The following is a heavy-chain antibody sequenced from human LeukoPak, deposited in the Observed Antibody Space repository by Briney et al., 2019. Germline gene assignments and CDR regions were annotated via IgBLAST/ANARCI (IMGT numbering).Heavy chain of an antibody. Sequence: SETLSLTRAVSGDSVTSTNWWTWVRQPPGKGLEWIGEVHLDGRTNYNPSLTGRLTLSVDLYENHISLKLTSVTAADTAVYYCAREGAFYRPLDYLGQGTLVTVSS. CDR2: VHLDGRT. CDR3: AREGAFYRPLDY. CDR1: GDSVTSTNW. J-gene: IGHJ4*02. V-gene: IGHV4-4*02. D-gene: IGHD3-3*01.